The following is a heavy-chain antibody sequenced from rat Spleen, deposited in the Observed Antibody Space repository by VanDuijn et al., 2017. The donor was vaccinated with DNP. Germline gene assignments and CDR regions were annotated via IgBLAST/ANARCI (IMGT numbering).Heavy chain of an antibody. CDR3: ARWSSSHWHFDF. V-gene: IGHV5-31*01. Sequence: EVQLVESGGDLVQPGRSLRLSCVASEFTFNNYWMTWFRQVPGKGLEWVASITSSGGRTYYPDSVKGRFTLSRDYAKNTLYLQMNSLRSEDTATYYCARWSSSHWHFDFWGPGTMVTVSS. J-gene: IGHJ1*01. CDR2: ITSSGGRT. CDR1: EFTFNNYW. D-gene: IGHD1-2*01.